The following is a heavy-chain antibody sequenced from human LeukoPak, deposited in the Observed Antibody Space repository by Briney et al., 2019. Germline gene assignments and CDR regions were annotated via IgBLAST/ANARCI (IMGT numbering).Heavy chain of an antibody. CDR2: IYYSGST. D-gene: IGHD3-22*01. CDR1: GGSVSSGSYY. CDR3: ARALRYDSSGYYYFDY. J-gene: IGHJ4*02. Sequence: SETLSLTCTVSGGSVSSGSYYWSWIRQPPGKGLEWIGYIYYSGSTNYNPSLKSRVTISVDTSKNQFSLKLSSVTAADTAVYYCARALRYDSSGYYYFDYWGQGTLVTVSS. V-gene: IGHV4-61*01.